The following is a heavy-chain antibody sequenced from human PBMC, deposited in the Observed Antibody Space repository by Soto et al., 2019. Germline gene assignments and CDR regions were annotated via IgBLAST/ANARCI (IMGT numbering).Heavy chain of an antibody. CDR1: GFTFSSYA. CDR3: ARGRITMVRGVMDGMDV. V-gene: IGHV3-23*01. D-gene: IGHD3-10*01. J-gene: IGHJ6*02. Sequence: GGSLRLSCAASGFTFSSYAMSWVRQAPGKGLEWVSAISGSGGSTYYADSVKGRFTISRDNSKNTLYLQMNSLRAEDTAVYYCARGRITMVRGVMDGMDVWGQGTTVTVS. CDR2: ISGSGGST.